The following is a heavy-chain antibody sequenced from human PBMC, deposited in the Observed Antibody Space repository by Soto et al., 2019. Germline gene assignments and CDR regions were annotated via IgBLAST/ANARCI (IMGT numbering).Heavy chain of an antibody. V-gene: IGHV3-7*03. J-gene: IGHJ4*02. CDR2: IRQDGGAQ. Sequence: EVQLVESGGGLAQPGGSLRLSCVASGFTFTTYWMSWVRQAPGKGLEWVANIRQDGGAQYYVDSVKGRFTISRENAKNSVYLQMDSLRAEDTAVYYCVRGGHGSGSYLGSYWGQGILVTVSS. CDR3: VRGGHGSGSYLGSY. CDR1: GFTFTTYW. D-gene: IGHD3-10*01.